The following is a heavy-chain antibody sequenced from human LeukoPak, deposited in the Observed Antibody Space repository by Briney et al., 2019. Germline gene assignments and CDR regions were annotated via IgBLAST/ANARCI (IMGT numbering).Heavy chain of an antibody. CDR2: INPSSGST. CDR3: ARDRDTMVRGVIITNYYYYGMDV. J-gene: IGHJ6*02. D-gene: IGHD3-10*01. CDR1: GYTFTSYY. Sequence: ASVKVSCKASGYTFTSYYMHWVRQAPGQGLEWMGIINPSSGSTSYAQKFQGRVTMTRDTSTSTVYMELSSLRSEDTAVYYYARDRDTMVRGVIITNYYYYGMDVWGQGTTVTVSS. V-gene: IGHV1-46*01.